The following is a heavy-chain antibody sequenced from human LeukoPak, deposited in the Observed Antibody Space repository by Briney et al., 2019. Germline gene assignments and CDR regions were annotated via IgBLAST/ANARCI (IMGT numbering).Heavy chain of an antibody. CDR1: GASISGSGYY. CDR3: ARQTKRPVAGTLFLFGVAVEPLGSDAFDI. CDR2: IYYSGST. Sequence: PSETLSLTCTVSGASISGSGYYWGWIRQPPGKGLEWIGSIYYSGSTYYNPSLKSRVTISVDTSKNQFSLKLSSVTAADTAVYYCARQTKRPVAGTLFLFGVAVEPLGSDAFDIWGQGTMVTVSS. V-gene: IGHV4-39*01. J-gene: IGHJ3*02. D-gene: IGHD6-19*01.